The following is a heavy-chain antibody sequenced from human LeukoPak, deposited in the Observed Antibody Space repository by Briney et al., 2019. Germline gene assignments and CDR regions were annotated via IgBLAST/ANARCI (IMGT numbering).Heavy chain of an antibody. Sequence: GRSLRLSCAASGFTFSSYSMNWVRQAPGKGLEWVSYISSSSSTIYYADSVKGRFTISRDNAKNSLYLQMNSLRAEDTAVYYCARASRGDYFDYWGQGTLVTVSS. CDR2: ISSSSSTI. V-gene: IGHV3-48*04. CDR3: ARASRGDYFDY. CDR1: GFTFSSYS. J-gene: IGHJ4*02. D-gene: IGHD3-10*01.